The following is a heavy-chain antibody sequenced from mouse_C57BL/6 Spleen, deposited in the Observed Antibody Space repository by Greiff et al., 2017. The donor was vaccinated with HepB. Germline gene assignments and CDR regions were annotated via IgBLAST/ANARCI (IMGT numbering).Heavy chain of an antibody. CDR1: GYSFTGYY. D-gene: IGHD2-4*01. J-gene: IGHJ1*03. V-gene: IGHV1-42*01. CDR2: INPSTGGT. CDR3: ARGIYYDYDDWYFDV. Sequence: VQLQQSGPELVKPGASVKISCKASGYSFTGYYMNWVKQSPEKSLEWIGEINPSTGGTTYNQKFKAKATLTVDKSSSTAYMHLKSLTSEDSAVYYCARGIYYDYDDWYFDVWGTGTTVTVSS.